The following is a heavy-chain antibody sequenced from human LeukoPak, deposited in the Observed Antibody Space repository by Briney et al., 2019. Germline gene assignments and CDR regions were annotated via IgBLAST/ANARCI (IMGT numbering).Heavy chain of an antibody. CDR3: AKDLHLRSGGGVPLGY. D-gene: IGHD3-16*01. J-gene: IGHJ4*02. CDR2: IRYDGSNK. V-gene: IGHV3-30*02. Sequence: GGSLRLSCAASGFTFSSYWMSWVRQAPGKGLEGVAFIRYDGSNKYYADSVKGRFTISRDNSKNTLYLQMNSLRAEDTAVYYCAKDLHLRSGGGVPLGYWGQGTLVTVSS. CDR1: GFTFSSYW.